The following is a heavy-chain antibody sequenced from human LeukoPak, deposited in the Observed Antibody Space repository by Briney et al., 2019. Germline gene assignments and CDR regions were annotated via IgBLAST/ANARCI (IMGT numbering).Heavy chain of an antibody. CDR2: MYHNGST. CDR3: ARMGRGLSPYRYYYMDV. Sequence: SETLSLTCTVSGGSISSYSYYWGWIRQPPGKGLEWIGSMYHNGSTYYNPSLKSRVTISVDTSKNQFSLKLSSVTAADTAVYYCARMGRGLSPYRYYYMDVWGKGTTVTVSS. D-gene: IGHD5-12*01. J-gene: IGHJ6*03. CDR1: GGSISSYSYY. V-gene: IGHV4-39*07.